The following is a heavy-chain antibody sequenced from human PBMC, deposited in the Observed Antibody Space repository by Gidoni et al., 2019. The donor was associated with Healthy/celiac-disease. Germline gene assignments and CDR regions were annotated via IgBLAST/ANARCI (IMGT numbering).Heavy chain of an antibody. Sequence: QVQLQESGPGLVKPSETLSLPCPVSGYSISSGYYWGWIRQPPGKGLEWIGSIYHSGSTYYNPSLKSRVTISVDTSKNQFSLKLSSVTAADTAVYYCASVRGSYDLFDIWGQGTMVTVSS. CDR1: GYSISSGYY. CDR2: IYHSGST. CDR3: ASVRGSYDLFDI. V-gene: IGHV4-38-2*01. J-gene: IGHJ3*02. D-gene: IGHD3-16*01.